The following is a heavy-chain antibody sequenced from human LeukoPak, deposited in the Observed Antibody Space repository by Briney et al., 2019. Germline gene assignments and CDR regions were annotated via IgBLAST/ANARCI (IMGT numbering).Heavy chain of an antibody. CDR1: GDSISSGSYY. CDR2: IYTSGST. V-gene: IGHV4-61*02. CDR3: TRGDNN. D-gene: IGHD2/OR15-2a*01. J-gene: IGHJ4*02. Sequence: SETLSLTCTVSGDSISSGSYYWSWIRQPAGKGLEWIGRIYTSGSTIYNPSLKSRVTISIDTSKNQFSLKLSSVTAADTAVYYCTRGDNNWGQGTLVTVSS.